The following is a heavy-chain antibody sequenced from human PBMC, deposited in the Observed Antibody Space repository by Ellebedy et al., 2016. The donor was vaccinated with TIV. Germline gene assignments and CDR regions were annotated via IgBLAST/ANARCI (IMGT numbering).Heavy chain of an antibody. J-gene: IGHJ3*02. CDR1: GFAFSVYA. V-gene: IGHV3-30-3*01. Sequence: PGGSLRLSCADSGFAFSVYAMHWVRQAPGKGLEWVAVLSYDGSKNYYADSVKGRFTISRDNSNNTVFLQMNSLRGEDTAVYYCAKDGHFDSFDIWGQGTVVTVSS. CDR3: AKDGHFDSFDI. CDR2: LSYDGSKN.